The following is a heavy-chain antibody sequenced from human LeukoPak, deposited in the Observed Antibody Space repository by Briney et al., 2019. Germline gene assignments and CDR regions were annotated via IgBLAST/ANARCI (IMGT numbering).Heavy chain of an antibody. V-gene: IGHV4-31*03. J-gene: IGHJ4*02. D-gene: IGHD4-11*01. CDR2: IYYSRST. Sequence: SETLSLTCTVSGVSIRSGGYYWSWIRQHPGKGRRWMGNIYYSRSTCYNPALKSRLTISVDASKNQFSLKLSSVTAADTAVYYCARGPPMTTVTKFDNWGQGTLVTVSS. CDR1: GVSIRSGGYY. CDR3: ARGPPMTTVTKFDN.